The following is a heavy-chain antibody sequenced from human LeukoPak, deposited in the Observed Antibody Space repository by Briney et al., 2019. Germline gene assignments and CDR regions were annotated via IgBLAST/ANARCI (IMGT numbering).Heavy chain of an antibody. CDR1: GFTFSSYA. CDR3: AKVSLSMVNDAFDI. J-gene: IGHJ3*02. Sequence: GRSLRLSCAASGFTFSSYAMHWVRQAPGKGLEWVAVISYDGSNKYYADSVKGRFTISRDNAKNSLYLQMNSLGAEDTAMYYCAKVSLSMVNDAFDIWGQGTMVSVSS. CDR2: ISYDGSNK. D-gene: IGHD4/OR15-4a*01. V-gene: IGHV3-30*04.